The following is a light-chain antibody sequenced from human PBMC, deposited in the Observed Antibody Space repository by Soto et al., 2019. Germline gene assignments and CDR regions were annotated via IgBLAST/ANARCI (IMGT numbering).Light chain of an antibody. CDR1: SSDVGGYKY. Sequence: QSALTQPASVSGSPGQSITISCTGTSSDVGGYKYVSWYQLHPGKAPKLMIYEVNNRPSGVSDRFSASKSGDTASLTISGLQAEDEADYYCSSYSSFNTLIFGGGTKLTVL. CDR2: EVN. V-gene: IGLV2-14*01. CDR3: SSYSSFNTLI. J-gene: IGLJ2*01.